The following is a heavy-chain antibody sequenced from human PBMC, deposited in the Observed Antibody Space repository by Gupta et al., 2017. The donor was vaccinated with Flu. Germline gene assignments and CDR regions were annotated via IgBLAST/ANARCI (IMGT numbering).Heavy chain of an antibody. CDR3: ATFRRLFSDPDY. J-gene: IGHJ4*02. D-gene: IGHD2-21*02. CDR1: GFTFNNAW. Sequence: EVQLVESGGGFVKPGGSLRLSCAASGFTFNNAWMGWVRQPPGRGLEWVGHIQTKTDGGTTHFAAPVKGRFSISRDDSTATVHLQLNSLKIEDTGIYYCATFRRLFSDPDYWGQGTLVTVAS. CDR2: IQTKTDGGTT. V-gene: IGHV3-15*05.